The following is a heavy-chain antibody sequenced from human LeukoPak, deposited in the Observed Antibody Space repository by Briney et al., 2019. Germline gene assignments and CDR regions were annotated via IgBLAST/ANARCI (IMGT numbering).Heavy chain of an antibody. CDR2: IYYSGST. Sequence: SETLSLTCTVSGGSISSGGYYWSWIRQHPGKGLGWIGYIYYSGSTYYNPSLKSRVTMSVDTSKNQFSLKLSSVTAADTAVYYCATGELLPHFDYWGQGTLVTVSS. J-gene: IGHJ4*02. CDR1: GGSISSGGYY. V-gene: IGHV4-31*03. CDR3: ATGELLPHFDY. D-gene: IGHD3-10*01.